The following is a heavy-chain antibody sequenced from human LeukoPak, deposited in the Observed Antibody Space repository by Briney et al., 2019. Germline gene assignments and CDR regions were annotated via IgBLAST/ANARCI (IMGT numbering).Heavy chain of an antibody. Sequence: ASLKVSSKASGYTLTGSYMHWVRQAPGQGLEWMGWIKPNSGGTNYAQKFQGRVTMTRDMSTSTVYMELSSLRSEDTAVYYCARVSVGATMLAYFDYWGQGTLVTVSS. CDR2: IKPNSGGT. CDR3: ARVSVGATMLAYFDY. D-gene: IGHD1-26*01. CDR1: GYTLTGSY. V-gene: IGHV1-2*02. J-gene: IGHJ4*02.